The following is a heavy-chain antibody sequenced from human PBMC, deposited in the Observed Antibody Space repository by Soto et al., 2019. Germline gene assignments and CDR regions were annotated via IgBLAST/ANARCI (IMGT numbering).Heavy chain of an antibody. J-gene: IGHJ6*02. Sequence: GGSLRLSCEASGFTLTTYTMNWVRQASGKGLEWVSSITSSSGHIYYADSVRGRFTISRDNARNSLYLQMNSLRAEDTAVYYCVRERGLSSFYGMDVWGQGTTVTVSS. CDR1: GFTLTTYT. V-gene: IGHV3-21*01. D-gene: IGHD3-10*01. CDR2: ITSSSGHI. CDR3: VRERGLSSFYGMDV.